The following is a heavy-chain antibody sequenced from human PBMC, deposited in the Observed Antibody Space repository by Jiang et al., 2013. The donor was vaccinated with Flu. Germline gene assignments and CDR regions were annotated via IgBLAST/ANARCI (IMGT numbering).Heavy chain of an antibody. Sequence: KASGYTFTGYYMHWVRQAPGQGLEWMGWINPNSGGTNYAQKFQGRVTMTRDTSISTAYMELSRLRSDDTAVYYCARDRGHSITGIDVYYYYGMDVWGQGTTVTVSS. CDR2: INPNSGGT. CDR3: ARDRGHSITGIDVYYYYGMDV. V-gene: IGHV1-2*02. CDR1: GYTFTGYY. J-gene: IGHJ6*02. D-gene: IGHD1-20*01.